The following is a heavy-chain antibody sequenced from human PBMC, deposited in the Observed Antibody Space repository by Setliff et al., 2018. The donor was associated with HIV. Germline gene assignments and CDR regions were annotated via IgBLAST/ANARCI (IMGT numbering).Heavy chain of an antibody. J-gene: IGHJ3*02. CDR2: IYPGDSDT. CDR3: AREIRTIEGGALDI. V-gene: IGHV5-51*01. D-gene: IGHD1-1*01. Sequence: GESLKISCQASGHSFTKFWIGWVRQMPGKGLEWMGLIYPGDSDTRYSPAFQGQVTISADKSISTAYLQWSSLKASDTAMYYCAREIRTIEGGALDIWGQGTLVTVSS. CDR1: GHSFTKFW.